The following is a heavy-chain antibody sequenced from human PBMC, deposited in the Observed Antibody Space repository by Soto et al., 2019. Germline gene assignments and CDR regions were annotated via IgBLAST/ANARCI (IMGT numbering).Heavy chain of an antibody. CDR2: ISVYNGNT. CDR3: ARGYQNYDF. J-gene: IGHJ4*02. V-gene: IGHV1-18*04. Sequence: ASVKISCKVSGYTFNTYGIIWVRQAPGQGLEWVGWISVYNGNTKYGEKVQDRVTMTTDTSTSTAYMELRSLRSDDTAVYYCARGYQNYDFWGEGTLVTVSS. CDR1: GYTFNTYG. D-gene: IGHD3-3*01.